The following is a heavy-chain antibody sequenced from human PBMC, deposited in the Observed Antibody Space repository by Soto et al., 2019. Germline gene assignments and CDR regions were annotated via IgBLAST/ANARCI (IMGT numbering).Heavy chain of an antibody. CDR1: ACSISSGGYS. CDR3: ARENNVLPGGYFDY. V-gene: IGHV4-30-2*01. Sequence: SETLPLTCAVSACSISSGGYSWSWIRQPPGKGLEWIGYIYHSGSTYYNPSLKSRVTIAVDRSRNQFSLKLSSVTAADTAVYYCARENNVLPGGYFDYWGQGTLVTVSS. CDR2: IYHSGST. J-gene: IGHJ4*02. D-gene: IGHD3-10*01.